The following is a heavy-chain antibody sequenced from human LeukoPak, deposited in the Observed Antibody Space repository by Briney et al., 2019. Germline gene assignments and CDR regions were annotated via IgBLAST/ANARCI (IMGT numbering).Heavy chain of an antibody. D-gene: IGHD6-13*01. CDR2: IGTAGDT. J-gene: IGHJ4*02. V-gene: IGHV3-13*01. CDR3: ARAIAAADPYYFDY. CDR1: GFTFSSYD. Sequence: GGSLRLSCAASGFTFSSYDMHWVRRATGKGLEWVSAIGTAGDTYYPGSVRGRFTISRENAKNSLYLQMNSLRAGDTAVYYCARAIAAADPYYFDYWGQGTLVTVSS.